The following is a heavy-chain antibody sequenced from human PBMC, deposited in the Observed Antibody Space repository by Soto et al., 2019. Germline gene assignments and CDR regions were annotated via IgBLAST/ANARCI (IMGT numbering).Heavy chain of an antibody. D-gene: IGHD6-19*01. Sequence: SKTLSLTWTVSGGSISSSSYYWGWIRQPPGKGLEWIGSIYYSGSTYYNPSLKSRVTISVDTSKNQFSLKLSSVTAADSAVYYCARQDRYSSGRFVISSDYCGPGLLLTLFS. CDR2: IYYSGST. CDR3: ARQDRYSSGRFVISSDY. V-gene: IGHV4-39*01. J-gene: IGHJ4*02. CDR1: GGSISSSSYY.